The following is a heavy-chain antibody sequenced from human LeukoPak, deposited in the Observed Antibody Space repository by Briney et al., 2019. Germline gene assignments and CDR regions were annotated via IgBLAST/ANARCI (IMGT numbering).Heavy chain of an antibody. J-gene: IGHJ3*02. CDR1: GDSVSSNSAA. D-gene: IGHD3-10*01. V-gene: IGHV6-1*01. CDR2: TYYRSKWYN. Sequence: SQTLSLTCAISGDSVSSNSAAWNWIRQSPSRGLEWLGGTYYRSKWYNDYAVSVKSRITINPDTSKNQFSLQLNSVTPEDTAVYYCARADFYYGSGSYFQRGAFDIWGQGTMVTVSS. CDR3: ARADFYYGSGSYFQRGAFDI.